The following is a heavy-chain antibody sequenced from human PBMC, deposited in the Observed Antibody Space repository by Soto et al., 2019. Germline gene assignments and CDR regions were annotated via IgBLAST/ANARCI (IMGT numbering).Heavy chain of an antibody. D-gene: IGHD6-19*01. J-gene: IGHJ4*02. CDR1: GFKFEDYA. CDR3: AKAGCSDANCHFWALES. Sequence: EMQLVESGGGLVPPGRSLRLSCAGFGFKFEDYAMHWVRQVPGKGLEWVSYINWNSGKVKYADSVKGRFTISRDNAKNSLHLHMTSLKSADTALYYCAKAGCSDANCHFWALESWGQGTLVSVSS. CDR2: INWNSGKV. V-gene: IGHV3-9*01.